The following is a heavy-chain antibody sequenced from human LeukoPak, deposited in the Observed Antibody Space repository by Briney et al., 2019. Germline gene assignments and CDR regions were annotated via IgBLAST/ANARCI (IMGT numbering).Heavy chain of an antibody. D-gene: IGHD3-22*01. J-gene: IGHJ4*02. CDR2: IYYSGST. V-gene: IGHV4-39*01. CDR1: GGSISSSSYY. CDR3: ATLVCVEYYYDSSGYYPNSFDF. Sequence: PSESLSLTCTVSGGSISSSSYYWGWIRQPPGKGLEWIGSIYYSGSTYYHPSLKRRVTISVDTSKNQFSLKLSSETAADTAVYYCATLVCVEYYYDSSGYYPNSFDFWGQGTLVTVSS.